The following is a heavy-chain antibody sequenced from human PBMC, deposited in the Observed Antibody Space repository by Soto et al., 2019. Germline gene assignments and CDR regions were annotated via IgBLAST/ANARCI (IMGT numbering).Heavy chain of an antibody. CDR3: ARVVSGYSYGPSDY. CDR2: IWYDGSNK. V-gene: IGHV3-33*01. CDR1: GFTFSSYG. J-gene: IGHJ4*02. Sequence: GGSLRLSCAASGFTFSSYGMHWVRQAPGKGLEWVAVIWYDGSNKYYADSVKGRFTISRDNSKNTLYLQMNSLRAEDTAVYYCARVVSGYSYGPSDYWGQGTLVTVS. D-gene: IGHD5-18*01.